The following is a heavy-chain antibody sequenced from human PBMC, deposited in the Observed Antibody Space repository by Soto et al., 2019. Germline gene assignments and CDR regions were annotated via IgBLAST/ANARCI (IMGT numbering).Heavy chain of an antibody. V-gene: IGHV3-11*01. CDR2: IRGSANAI. D-gene: IGHD5-18*01. J-gene: IGHJ6*02. CDR1: GXTLSDYY. Sequence: GSLRVDCVVSGXTLSDYYMTWIRQAPGKGLEWIAFIRGSANAIKYADSVKGLFTISCDSAKKSLSLQMNSVRAEDTAIYYCARALTAERYFGMDVWGQGTTVTVSS. CDR3: ARALTAERYFGMDV.